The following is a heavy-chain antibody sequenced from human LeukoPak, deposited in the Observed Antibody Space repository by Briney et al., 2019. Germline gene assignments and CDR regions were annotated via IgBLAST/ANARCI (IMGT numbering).Heavy chain of an antibody. Sequence: SETLSLTCTVSGYSISRDYYWGWIRQPPGEGLEWIGSIYHSGDTHYSPSLRSRVTISVDTSKNQFSLKLSSVTAADTAVYYCARGAYCYGSGTSYKVRSFDFWGQGTLVTVSS. CDR1: GYSISRDYY. CDR2: IYHSGDT. J-gene: IGHJ4*02. CDR3: ARGAYCYGSGTSYKVRSFDF. D-gene: IGHD3-10*01. V-gene: IGHV4-38-2*02.